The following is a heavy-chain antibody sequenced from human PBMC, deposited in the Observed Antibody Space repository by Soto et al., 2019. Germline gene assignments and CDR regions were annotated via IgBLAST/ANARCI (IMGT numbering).Heavy chain of an antibody. V-gene: IGHV3-23*01. D-gene: IGHD4-17*01. J-gene: IGHJ6*02. CDR1: GFTFSSYA. CDR3: AKWLDYGDFYYYYGMDV. CDR2: ISGSGGST. Sequence: GGSLRLSCAASGFTFSSYAMSWVRQAPGKGLEWVSAISGSGGSTYYADYVKGRFTISRDNSKNALYLQMNSLRAEDTAVYYCAKWLDYGDFYYYYGMDVWGQGTTVTVSS.